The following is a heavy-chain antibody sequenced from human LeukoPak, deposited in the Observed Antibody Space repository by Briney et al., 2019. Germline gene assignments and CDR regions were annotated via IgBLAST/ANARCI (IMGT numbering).Heavy chain of an antibody. CDR2: ITPSGTYI. V-gene: IGHV3-21*01. D-gene: IGHD6-19*01. CDR1: GFTFSNSD. CDR3: ARNLNSPIAVAGSDY. Sequence: GGPLRLSCAASGFTFSNSDMEWVRQAPGKGLEWVSSITPSGTYIYYADSVRGRFTISRDNAKNSLYLQMNSLTAEDTAVYYCARNLNSPIAVAGSDYWGQGTLVTVSS. J-gene: IGHJ4*02.